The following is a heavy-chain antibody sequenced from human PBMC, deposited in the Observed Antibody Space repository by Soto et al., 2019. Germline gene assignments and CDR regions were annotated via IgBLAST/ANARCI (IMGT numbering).Heavy chain of an antibody. CDR2: IYYSGST. J-gene: IGHJ5*02. V-gene: IGHV4-59*01. D-gene: IGHD6-13*01. CDR3: ARVSLYSSSWYWWFDP. Sequence: PSETLSLTCTVSGGSISSYYWSWIRQPPGKGLEWIGYIYYSGSTNYNPSLKSRVTISVDTSKNQFSLKLSSVTAADTAVYYCARVSLYSSSWYWWFDPWGQGTLVTVSS. CDR1: GGSISSYY.